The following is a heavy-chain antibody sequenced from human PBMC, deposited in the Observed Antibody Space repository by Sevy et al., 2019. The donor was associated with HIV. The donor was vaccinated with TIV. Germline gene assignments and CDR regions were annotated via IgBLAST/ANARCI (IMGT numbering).Heavy chain of an antibody. Sequence: GESLKISCAASGFTFSSYAMHWVRQAPGKGLEWVAVISYDGNNKYHADSVKDRFTNSRDNSKNALYLQMNSLRAEGTALYYCARDGSSGGLFLNDYYYFGMDVWGQGTTVTVSS. CDR2: ISYDGNNK. J-gene: IGHJ6*02. V-gene: IGHV3-30*04. CDR3: ARDGSSGGLFLNDYYYFGMDV. D-gene: IGHD3-16*01. CDR1: GFTFSSYA.